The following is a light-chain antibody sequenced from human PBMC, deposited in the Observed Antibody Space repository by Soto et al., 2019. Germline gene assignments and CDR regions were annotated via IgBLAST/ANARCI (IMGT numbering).Light chain of an antibody. V-gene: IGKV3-20*01. J-gene: IGKJ1*01. CDR1: QRVSSSY. Sequence: EIVWTQSPGTLSLSPGERATLSCRASQRVSSSYLAWYQQKPGQAPRLLIYGASTRAPGIPDRFSGSGSGTDFALTISRLEPEDFAVYFCQRYGSSPPFTFGQGTKVEI. CDR2: GAS. CDR3: QRYGSSPPFT.